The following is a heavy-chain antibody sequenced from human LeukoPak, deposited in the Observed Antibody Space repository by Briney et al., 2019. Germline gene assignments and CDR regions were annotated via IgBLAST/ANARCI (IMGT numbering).Heavy chain of an antibody. D-gene: IGHD3-9*01. CDR1: GGTFSSYA. Sequence: GASVKVSCKASGGTFSSYAISWVREAPGRGLGWMGGIIRIFGTANYAQKFQGRVTITADESTSTAYMELSSLRSENTAVYYCARDSPLQLRYFDWLSRYNYASKGAFDIWGQGTMVTVSS. CDR2: IIRIFGTA. CDR3: ARDSPLQLRYFDWLSRYNYASKGAFDI. J-gene: IGHJ3*02. V-gene: IGHV1-69*13.